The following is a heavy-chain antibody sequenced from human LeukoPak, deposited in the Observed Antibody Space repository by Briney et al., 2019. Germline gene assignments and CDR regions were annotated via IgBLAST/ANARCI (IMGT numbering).Heavy chain of an antibody. V-gene: IGHV3-74*01. CDR3: ARSGVPSGDGMDV. J-gene: IGHJ6*02. CDR2: ISGDETST. D-gene: IGHD1-26*01. CDR1: GFTFSFYW. Sequence: EGPLTLSCVTSGFTFSFYWEHWVPHAPGKGLVWVSQISGDETSTGYADSVKGRFTIPRETAENTLYRQVSSLRVEDTAVDYCARSGVPSGDGMDVWGQGITVTVSS.